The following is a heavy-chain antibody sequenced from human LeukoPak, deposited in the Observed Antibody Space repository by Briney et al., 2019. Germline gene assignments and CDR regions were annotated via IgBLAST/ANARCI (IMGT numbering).Heavy chain of an antibody. CDR3: ARGYIPPYYYDSSGYYLNNPLFDY. CDR1: GGSISSGGYS. V-gene: IGHV4-30-2*01. J-gene: IGHJ4*02. Sequence: SETLSLTCAVPGGSISSGGYSWSWIRQPPGKGLEWIGYIYHSGSTYYNPSLKSRVTISVDRSKNQFSLKLSSVTAADTAVYYCARGYIPPYYYDSSGYYLNNPLFDYWGQGTLVTVSS. CDR2: IYHSGST. D-gene: IGHD3-22*01.